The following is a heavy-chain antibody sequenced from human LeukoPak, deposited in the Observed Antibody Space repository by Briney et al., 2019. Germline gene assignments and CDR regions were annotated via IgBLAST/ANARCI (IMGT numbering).Heavy chain of an antibody. CDR3: ARAHYYGSGSYSDPFDY. V-gene: IGHV4-4*02. D-gene: IGHD3-10*01. CDR1: GGSISSSNW. Sequence: SGTLSLTCAVSGGSISSSNWWSWVRQPPGKGLEWIGEIYHSGSTNYNPSLKSRVTISVDKSKNQFSLKLSSVTAADTAVYYCARAHYYGSGSYSDPFDYWGQGTLVTVSS. CDR2: IYHSGST. J-gene: IGHJ4*02.